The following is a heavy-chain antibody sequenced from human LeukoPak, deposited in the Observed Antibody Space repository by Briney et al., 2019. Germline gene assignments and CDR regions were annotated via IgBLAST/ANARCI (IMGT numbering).Heavy chain of an antibody. J-gene: IGHJ3*02. CDR3: APYSSGWLSPMGFDI. CDR1: GFTFSSYW. D-gene: IGHD6-19*01. Sequence: GGSLRLSCAASGFTFSSYWMSWVRQAPGKGLEWVANIKQDGSEKYYVDSVKGRFTISRDNSKNTLYLQMNSLRAEDTAVYYCAPYSSGWLSPMGFDIWGQGTMVTVSS. CDR2: IKQDGSEK. V-gene: IGHV3-7*03.